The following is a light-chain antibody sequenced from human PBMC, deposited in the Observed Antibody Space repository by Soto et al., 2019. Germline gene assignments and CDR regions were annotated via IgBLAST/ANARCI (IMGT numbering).Light chain of an antibody. V-gene: IGLV2-14*01. CDR1: SSDVGGYNY. J-gene: IGLJ1*01. Sequence: QSVLTQPASVSGSPGQSITISCTGTSSDVGGYNYVSWYQQHPGKAPKLMIYEVSNRPSGVSNRFSGSKSGNTASLTISGLQAEDEADYSCSSYTSSSTLVFGTGTKVTV. CDR3: SSYTSSSTLV. CDR2: EVS.